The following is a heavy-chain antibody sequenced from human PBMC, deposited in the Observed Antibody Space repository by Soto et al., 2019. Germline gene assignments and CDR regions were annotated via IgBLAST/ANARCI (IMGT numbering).Heavy chain of an antibody. CDR1: GFTFSSYA. D-gene: IGHD1-26*01. V-gene: IGHV3-23*01. Sequence: EVLLLESGGGLVQHGGSLRLSCAASGFTFSSYAMTWVRQTPGKGLEWVSAISGNGGSTYYADSVKGRFAISRDNSNNTLYLHMNSLRADDTAMYYCAKETDDVGGPTFRYLGYWGQGTLVPVSS. CDR3: AKETDDVGGPTFRYLGY. J-gene: IGHJ4*02. CDR2: ISGNGGST.